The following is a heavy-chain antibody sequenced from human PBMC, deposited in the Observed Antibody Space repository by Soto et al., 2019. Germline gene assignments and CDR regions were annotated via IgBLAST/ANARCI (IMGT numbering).Heavy chain of an antibody. CDR1: GGSISSGGYY. CDR2: IYYSGST. V-gene: IGHV4-31*03. Sequence: SETLSLTCTVSGGSISSGGYYWSWIRQHPGKGLEWIGYIYYSGSTYYNPSLKSRVTISVDTSKNQFSLKLSSVTAADTAVYYCARETYCGGDCYSDYYYGMDVWGQGTTVTVSS. J-gene: IGHJ6*02. D-gene: IGHD2-21*02. CDR3: ARETYCGGDCYSDYYYGMDV.